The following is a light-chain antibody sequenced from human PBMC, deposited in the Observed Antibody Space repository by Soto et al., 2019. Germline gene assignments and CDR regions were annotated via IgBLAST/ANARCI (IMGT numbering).Light chain of an antibody. CDR3: AAWDDSLSGVV. CDR1: SSNIGHNY. Sequence: QPVLTQPPSASGTPGQRVTISCSGSSSNIGHNYVYWYQQLPGTAPKLLIYKNNQRPSGVPDRFSGSKSGTSASLAISGLRSEDEADYYCAAWDDSLSGVVFGGGTKVTVL. V-gene: IGLV1-47*01. CDR2: KNN. J-gene: IGLJ2*01.